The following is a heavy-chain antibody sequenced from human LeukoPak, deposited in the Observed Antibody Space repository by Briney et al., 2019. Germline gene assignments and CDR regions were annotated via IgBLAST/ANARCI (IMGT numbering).Heavy chain of an antibody. CDR3: ASGSSWYDY. CDR2: ISSSSSTI. CDR1: GFTFSSYS. V-gene: IGHV3-48*01. D-gene: IGHD6-13*01. J-gene: IGHJ4*02. Sequence: PGGSLRLSCAASGFTFSSYSMNWVRQAPGKGLEWVSYISSSSSTIYYADSVKGRFTISRDSAKNSLYLQMNSLRAEDTAVYYCASGSSWYDYWGQGTLVTVSS.